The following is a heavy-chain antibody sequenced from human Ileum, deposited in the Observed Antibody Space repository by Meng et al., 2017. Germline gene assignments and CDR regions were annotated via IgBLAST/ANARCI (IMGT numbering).Heavy chain of an antibody. V-gene: IGHV3-20*04. Sequence: GGSLRLSCTASGFRFDYYSMTWVRQAPGKGLEWVSALNWNGDSTGYADSVKGRFTISRDNAKNSLYLEMKSLRVEDTALYYCTREHTTSFYSDYWGQGTLVTVSS. J-gene: IGHJ4*02. CDR1: GFRFDYYS. D-gene: IGHD2-2*01. CDR3: TREHTTSFYSDY. CDR2: LNWNGDST.